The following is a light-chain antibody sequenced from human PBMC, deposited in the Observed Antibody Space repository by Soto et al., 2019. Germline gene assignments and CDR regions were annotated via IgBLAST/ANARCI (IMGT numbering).Light chain of an antibody. V-gene: IGKV3-15*01. CDR3: QQYKDPLWT. CDR1: QSVTYN. Sequence: PSPAVLSATIRDRVTTYCKASQSVTYNLAWYQQRPGQAPRLLIYGASTRATGIPPRVSGRGAGTEFTLTITSLQSEDVAVYYCQQYKDPLWTCGQGTKVDIK. J-gene: IGKJ1*01. CDR2: GAS.